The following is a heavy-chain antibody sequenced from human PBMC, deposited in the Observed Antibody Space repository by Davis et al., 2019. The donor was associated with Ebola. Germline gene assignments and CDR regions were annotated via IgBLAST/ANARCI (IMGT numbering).Heavy chain of an antibody. D-gene: IGHD1-26*01. CDR2: VHYSGGT. J-gene: IGHJ4*02. Sequence: SETLCLTCTVSGGSISSGDYSWTWISQSPGKGLEWIGFVHYSGGTQYNPSLQSRFTLSVETPKNQFSLNLSSVTAADTAVYYCAIDDLSGLIDSWGQGTLVTVSS. V-gene: IGHV4-30-4*08. CDR3: AIDDLSGLIDS. CDR1: GGSISSGDYS.